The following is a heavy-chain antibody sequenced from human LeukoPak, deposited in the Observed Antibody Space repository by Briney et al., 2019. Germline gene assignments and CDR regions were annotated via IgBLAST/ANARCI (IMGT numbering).Heavy chain of an antibody. CDR3: ARVYNSSWYSAFDI. J-gene: IGHJ3*02. CDR2: ISSNGGST. Sequence: PGGSLRLSCAASGFTFSSYAMHWVRQAPGKGLEYVSAISSNGGSTYYANSLKGGFTISRDNSKNTLYLQMGSLRAEDMAVYYCARVYNSSWYSAFDIWGQGTMVTVSS. D-gene: IGHD6-13*01. CDR1: GFTFSSYA. V-gene: IGHV3-64*01.